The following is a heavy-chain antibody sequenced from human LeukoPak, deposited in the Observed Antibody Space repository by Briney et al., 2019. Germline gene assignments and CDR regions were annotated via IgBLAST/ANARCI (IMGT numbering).Heavy chain of an antibody. CDR3: AKGGKWDVTPFDY. CDR1: GFTFPSYS. CDR2: ISGGGGST. J-gene: IGHJ4*02. Sequence: GGSLRLSCAASGFTFPSYSMNWVRQAPGKGLEWVSTISGGGGSTYYADSVKGRFTISRDHSKNTLYLQVNSLRAEDTAVYYCAKGGKWDVTPFDYWGQGTLVTVSS. V-gene: IGHV3-23*01. D-gene: IGHD1-26*01.